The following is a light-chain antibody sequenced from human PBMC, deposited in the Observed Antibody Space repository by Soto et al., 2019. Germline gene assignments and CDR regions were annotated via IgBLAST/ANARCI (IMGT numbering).Light chain of an antibody. CDR3: QQYSDWTLT. CDR1: QTLYNN. V-gene: IGKV3-15*01. Sequence: EIVMTQSPATLSVSPRERATLSCRASQTLYNNLACYQQKLGQAPSLLINGAFARANDIPARLSGSGSGTEFTLTISGIQSEDFAIYYCQQYSDWTLTFGGGTQVEIK. CDR2: GAF. J-gene: IGKJ4*01.